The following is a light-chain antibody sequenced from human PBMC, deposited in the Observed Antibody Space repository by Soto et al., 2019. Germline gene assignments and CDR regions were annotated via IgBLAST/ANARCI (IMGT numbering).Light chain of an antibody. J-gene: IGLJ2*01. Sequence: QSALTQPASVSGSPGQSITISCTGTSSDIGAFTSVSWYQQHPGKAPKLIIYDIIHRPPGVSDRFSGSKSVNTASLTVSGLPPEDEANYYCSSYSRTTTLVVFGGGTKLTVL. V-gene: IGLV2-14*03. CDR1: SSDIGAFTS. CDR2: DII. CDR3: SSYSRTTTLVV.